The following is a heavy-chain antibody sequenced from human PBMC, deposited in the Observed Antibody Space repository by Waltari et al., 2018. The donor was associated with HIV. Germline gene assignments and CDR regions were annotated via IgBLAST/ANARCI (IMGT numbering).Heavy chain of an antibody. D-gene: IGHD2-2*01. CDR3: ARVALPGLFDY. V-gene: IGHV4-34*01. J-gene: IGHJ4*02. Sequence: QVQLQQWGAGLLKPSETLSLTCAVYGGSFTAYYWNWIRQSPGKGLEWIGEINPSGSTNYKSSLKSRVTISVDASKNQFSLKLTSVTAADMALYYCARVALPGLFDYWGQGTLVTVSS. CDR1: GGSFTAYY. CDR2: INPSGST.